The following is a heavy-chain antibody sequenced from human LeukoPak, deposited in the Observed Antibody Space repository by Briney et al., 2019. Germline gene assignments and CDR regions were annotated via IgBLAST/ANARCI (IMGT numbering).Heavy chain of an antibody. CDR1: GFTFTTYW. Sequence: GESLRLSCAASGFTFTTYWMSWVRQLPGKGLEWVANINQDGTEKYYVDSVKGRFTISRDNSKNTLYLQMNSLRAEDTAVYYCARESPYCSSTSCSNVFDYWGQGTLVTVSS. V-gene: IGHV3-7*03. J-gene: IGHJ4*02. CDR2: INQDGTEK. D-gene: IGHD2-2*01. CDR3: ARESPYCSSTSCSNVFDY.